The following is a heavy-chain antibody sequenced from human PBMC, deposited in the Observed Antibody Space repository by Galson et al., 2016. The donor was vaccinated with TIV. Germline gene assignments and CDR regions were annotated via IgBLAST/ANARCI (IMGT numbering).Heavy chain of an antibody. D-gene: IGHD6-13*01. J-gene: IGHJ4*02. CDR1: GYAFTSFF. Sequence: SVKVSCKAFGYAFTSFFVHWVRQAPGQGLEWLERVNPNSGGTVYAQKFEGRLTLTWDTSTSTIYMELNSLISGDTAVYYCARGGRGSAWYADYWGQGSPVTVSS. CDR3: ARGGRGSAWYADY. V-gene: IGHV1-2*06. CDR2: VNPNSGGT.